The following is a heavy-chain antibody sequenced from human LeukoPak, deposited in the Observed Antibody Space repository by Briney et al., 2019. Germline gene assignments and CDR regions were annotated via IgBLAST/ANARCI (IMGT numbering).Heavy chain of an antibody. CDR1: GFNFNTFS. V-gene: IGHV3-30*04. Sequence: GGSLRLSCAASGFNFNTFSLRWVRQAPGKGLEWVALISYDGSNKNYASSVKGRFTISRDNSRSTLYLQMNSLRAEDTAVYYCARGIAQTTLNAFDIWGQGTEVIVSS. J-gene: IGHJ3*02. CDR2: ISYDGSNK. CDR3: ARGIAQTTLNAFDI. D-gene: IGHD4-11*01.